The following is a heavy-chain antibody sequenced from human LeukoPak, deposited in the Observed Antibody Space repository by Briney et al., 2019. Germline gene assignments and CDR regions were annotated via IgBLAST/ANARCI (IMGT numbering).Heavy chain of an antibody. V-gene: IGHV4-61*02. CDR3: ARGVGSSSSNWFDP. CDR1: GDSISSGTYY. CDR2: VYSSGNT. J-gene: IGHJ5*02. Sequence: SQTLSLTCTVSGDSISSGTYYWSWIRQPAGKGLEWIGRVYSSGNTNYNPSLKSRVTISIDTSKNQFSLKLSSVTTADTAAYYCARGVGSSSSNWFDPWGQGTLVTVSS. D-gene: IGHD6-6*01.